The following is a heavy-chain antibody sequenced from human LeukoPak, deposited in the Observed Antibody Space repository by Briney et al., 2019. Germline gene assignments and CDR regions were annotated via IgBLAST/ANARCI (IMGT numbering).Heavy chain of an antibody. D-gene: IGHD3-9*01. CDR2: INPNSGGT. Sequence: RASVKVSCKASGYTFTGYYMHWVRQAPGRGLEWMGWINPNSGGTNYAQKFQGRVTMTRDTSISTAYMELSRLRSDDTAVYYCARDGALLRYFDWLSAAYFDYWGQGTLVTVSS. J-gene: IGHJ4*02. V-gene: IGHV1-2*02. CDR3: ARDGALLRYFDWLSAAYFDY. CDR1: GYTFTGYY.